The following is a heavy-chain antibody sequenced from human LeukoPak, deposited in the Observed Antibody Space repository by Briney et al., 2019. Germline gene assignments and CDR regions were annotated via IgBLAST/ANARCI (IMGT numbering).Heavy chain of an antibody. CDR3: ARESKSYDGSGFYHDY. J-gene: IGHJ4*02. V-gene: IGHV4-4*07. D-gene: IGHD3-22*01. CDR1: DDSIRNFF. Sequence: SETLSLTCSVSDDSIRNFFWSWTRQPAGKGLEWIGRIYTSGSTDYNPSLRRRLSMSVDTSRNQFSLKLTSVTAADTAVYYCARESKSYDGSGFYHDYWGQGALLADSS. CDR2: IYTSGST.